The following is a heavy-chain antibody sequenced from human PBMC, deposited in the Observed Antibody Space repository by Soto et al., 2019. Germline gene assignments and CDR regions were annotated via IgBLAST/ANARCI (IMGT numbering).Heavy chain of an antibody. Sequence: QVQLQESGPGLVKPSETLSLTCTVSGGSVSSGSYYWSWIRQPPGKGLEWIGYIYYSGSTNYNPSLKSRVTISVDTSKNQFSLKLSSVTAADTAVYYCARDQGRSYYGSGSRAFDPWGQGTLVTVSS. CDR3: ARDQGRSYYGSGSRAFDP. V-gene: IGHV4-61*01. J-gene: IGHJ5*02. CDR2: IYYSGST. CDR1: GGSVSSGSYY. D-gene: IGHD3-10*01.